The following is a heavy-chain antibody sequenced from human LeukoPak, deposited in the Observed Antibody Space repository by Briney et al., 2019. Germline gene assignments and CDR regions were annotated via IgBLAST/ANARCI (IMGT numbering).Heavy chain of an antibody. J-gene: IGHJ2*01. D-gene: IGHD3-16*01. CDR3: SANGERGSWYFYR. CDR1: GFTFSSYS. Sequence: GGSLRLSCAASGFTFSSYSMNWVRQAPGKGLEWVSSISSSSSYIYYADSVKCRFTIFRDNSKKTLYMQMNSLRGEDTAMYYCSANGERGSWYFYRWGRGTLVTVS. CDR2: ISSSSSYI. V-gene: IGHV3-21*01.